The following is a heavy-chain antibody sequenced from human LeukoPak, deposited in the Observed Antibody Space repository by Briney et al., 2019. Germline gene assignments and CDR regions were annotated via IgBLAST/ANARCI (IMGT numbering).Heavy chain of an antibody. D-gene: IGHD6-13*01. V-gene: IGHV3-23*01. CDR1: GFTFSNYA. J-gene: IGHJ4*02. CDR2: ISGSGDST. Sequence: GGSLRLSCAASGFTFSNYAMRWVRQAPGKGLEWVSGISGSGDSTYYADSVKGRFTISRDNSKNTLYLQMNSLRAEDTAVYYCAKATEQLAFDYWGQGTLVTVSS. CDR3: AKATEQLAFDY.